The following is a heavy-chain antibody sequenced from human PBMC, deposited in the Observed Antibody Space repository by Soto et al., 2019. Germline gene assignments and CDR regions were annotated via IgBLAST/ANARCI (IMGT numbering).Heavy chain of an antibody. V-gene: IGHV4-31*03. J-gene: IGHJ3*01. CDR2: IYYNGNT. Sequence: SESLSLTCTLSGISITSGAYSWPWARLHPGNGLESIGYIYYNGNTYFSPSLKSRLTISIDTSKNQFSLKLSSVTAADTAMYYCARARLRAVYAFDFWGQGTMVTVSS. D-gene: IGHD4-17*01. CDR1: GISITSGAYS. CDR3: ARARLRAVYAFDF.